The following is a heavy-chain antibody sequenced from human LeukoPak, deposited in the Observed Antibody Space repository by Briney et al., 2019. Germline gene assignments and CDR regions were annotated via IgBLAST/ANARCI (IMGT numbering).Heavy chain of an antibody. CDR3: ARGGAYSYGPLDI. D-gene: IGHD5-18*01. CDR1: GFTFSSYW. V-gene: IGHV3-74*01. CDR2: LNSDGSST. Sequence: PGGSLRLSCAASGFTFSSYWMHWVRQAPGKGLGWVSRLNSDGSSTSYADSVKGRFTISRDNAKNTLYLQMNSLRAADTAVYYCARGGAYSYGPLDIWGQGTMVTVSS. J-gene: IGHJ3*02.